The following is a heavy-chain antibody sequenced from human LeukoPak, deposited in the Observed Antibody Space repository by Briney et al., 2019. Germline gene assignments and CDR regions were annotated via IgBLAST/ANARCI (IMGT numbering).Heavy chain of an antibody. J-gene: IGHJ5*02. D-gene: IGHD1-14*01. Sequence: PGGSLRLSCAASGFTVITNDMTWVRQAPGKGLEWVSVLYSDGNTKYADSVQGRFTISRDNSKNTLYLEMNSLSPDDTAVHYCARGVEPLAANTLASCGQGTLVTVSS. CDR3: ARGVEPLAANTLAS. CDR2: LYSDGNT. CDR1: GFTVITND. V-gene: IGHV3-53*01.